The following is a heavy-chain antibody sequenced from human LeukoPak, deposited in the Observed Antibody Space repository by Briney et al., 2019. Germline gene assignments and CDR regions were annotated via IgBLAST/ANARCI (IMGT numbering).Heavy chain of an antibody. CDR3: ARGYSYGYGWFDP. D-gene: IGHD5-18*01. CDR1: GSSISSYY. Sequence: SETLSLTCTVSGSSISSYYWSWIRQPPGKGLEWIGYIYYSGSTNYNPSLKSRVTISVDTSKNQFSLKLSSVTAADTAAYYCARGYSYGYGWFDPWGQGTLVTVSS. J-gene: IGHJ5*02. CDR2: IYYSGST. V-gene: IGHV4-59*08.